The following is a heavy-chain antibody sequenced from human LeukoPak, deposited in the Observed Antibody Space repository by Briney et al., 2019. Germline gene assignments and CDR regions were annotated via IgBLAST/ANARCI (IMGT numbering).Heavy chain of an antibody. CDR1: GFIFSSYG. CDR3: ARDRDLGADFDY. V-gene: IGHV3-30*02. Sequence: GGSLRLSCAASGFIFSSYGMHWVRQAPGKGLEWVAFIRYDGSNKYYADSVKGRFTISRDNSKNTLYLQMNSLRAEDTAVYYCARDRDLGADFDYWGQGTLVTVSS. J-gene: IGHJ4*02. CDR2: IRYDGSNK.